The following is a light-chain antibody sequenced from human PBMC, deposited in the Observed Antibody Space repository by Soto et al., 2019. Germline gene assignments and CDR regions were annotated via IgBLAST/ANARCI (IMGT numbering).Light chain of an antibody. CDR2: DAS. Sequence: EIVLTQSPATLSLSPGERATLSCRATQSVRSSLAWYLQQPGQAPRLLIYDASKRATGIPDRFSGSGSGKDFTLTISSLEPKDFAVYYCQQRSNWPGTFGQGTKVEIK. CDR3: QQRSNWPGT. J-gene: IGKJ1*01. CDR1: QSVRSS. V-gene: IGKV3-11*01.